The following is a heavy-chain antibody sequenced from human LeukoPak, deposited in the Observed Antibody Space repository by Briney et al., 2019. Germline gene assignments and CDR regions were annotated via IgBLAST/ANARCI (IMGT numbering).Heavy chain of an antibody. CDR3: ARAARWELFGAFDI. J-gene: IGHJ3*02. CDR2: INWNGGST. Sequence: PGGSLRLSCAASGFTFDDYGMSWVRQAPGKGLEWVSGINWNGGSTGHADSVKGRFTISRDNAKNSLYLQMNSLRAEDTALYYCARAARWELFGAFDIWGQGTMVTVSS. V-gene: IGHV3-20*04. D-gene: IGHD1-26*01. CDR1: GFTFDDYG.